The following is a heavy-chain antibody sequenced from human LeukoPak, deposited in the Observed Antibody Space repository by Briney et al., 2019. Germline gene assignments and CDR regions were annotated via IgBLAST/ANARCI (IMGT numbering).Heavy chain of an antibody. CDR1: GGSVSSGDYY. D-gene: IGHD6-6*01. Sequence: SQTLSLTRTVSGGSVSSGDYYWSWIRQPPGKGLEWIEYFYYSGSTYYNPSLKSRITISVDTSKNQFSLKLSSVTAADTAVYYCASSIAARVYWGQGTLVTVSS. CDR2: FYYSGST. CDR3: ASSIAARVY. J-gene: IGHJ4*02. V-gene: IGHV4-30-4*08.